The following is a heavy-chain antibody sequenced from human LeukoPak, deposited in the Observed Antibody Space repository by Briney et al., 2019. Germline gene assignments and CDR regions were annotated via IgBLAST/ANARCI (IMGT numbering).Heavy chain of an antibody. D-gene: IGHD3-10*01. CDR1: GFTFGDYV. CDR3: ARAAGFGEFLFFDY. Sequence: GGSLRLSCRASGFTFGDYVMSWFRQAPGKGLEWVSVIYSGGSTYYADSVKGRFTISRDNSKNTLYLQMNSLRAEDTAVYYCARAAGFGEFLFFDYWGQGTLVTVSS. J-gene: IGHJ4*02. CDR2: IYSGGST. V-gene: IGHV3-66*01.